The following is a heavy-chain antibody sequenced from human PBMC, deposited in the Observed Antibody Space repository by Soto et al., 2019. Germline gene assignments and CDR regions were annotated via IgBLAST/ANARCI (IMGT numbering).Heavy chain of an antibody. CDR3: AITGTTNAFDI. Sequence: GSLRLSGAAPVFTFSSYSMNWVRQAPGKGLEWVSSISSSSSYIYYADAVKGRFTISRDNAKNSLYLQMNSLRAEDTAVYYCAITGTTNAFDIWGQGTMVTVSS. CDR1: VFTFSSYS. CDR2: ISSSSSYI. D-gene: IGHD1-20*01. J-gene: IGHJ3*02. V-gene: IGHV3-21*01.